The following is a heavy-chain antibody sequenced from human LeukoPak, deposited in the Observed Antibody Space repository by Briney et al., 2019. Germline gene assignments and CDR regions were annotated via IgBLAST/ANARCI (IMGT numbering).Heavy chain of an antibody. J-gene: IGHJ6*02. CDR3: AREHIVVVPAATLYYGMDV. CDR2: IYSGGST. V-gene: IGHV3-66*01. Sequence: GGPLRLSCAASGFTVSSNYMSWVRQAPGKGLEWVSVIYSGGSTYYADSVKGRFTISRDNSKNTLYLQMNSLRAEDTAVYYCAREHIVVVPAATLYYGMDVWGQGTTVTVSS. CDR1: GFTVSSNY. D-gene: IGHD2-2*01.